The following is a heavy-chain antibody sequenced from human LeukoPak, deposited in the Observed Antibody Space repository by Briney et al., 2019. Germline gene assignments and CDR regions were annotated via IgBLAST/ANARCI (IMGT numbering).Heavy chain of an antibody. CDR1: GFSFSDYY. D-gene: IGHD1-1*01. Sequence: WGSLRLSCAASGFSFSDYYMSWIRQAPGKGLEWVSYISSSSSYTNYADSVEGRFTISIDNAKNSLYLQLNTLRAEDTAVYYCARGGLDPVDFWGQGTLVTVSS. CDR3: ARGGLDPVDF. V-gene: IGHV3-11*06. J-gene: IGHJ4*02. CDR2: ISSSSSYT.